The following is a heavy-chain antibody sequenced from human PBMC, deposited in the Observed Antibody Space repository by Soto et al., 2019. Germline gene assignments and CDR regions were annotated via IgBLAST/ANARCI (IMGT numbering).Heavy chain of an antibody. Sequence: SGGSLRLSCAATGFTITTYAMSWVRQAPGKGLEWVSTISAGNGATHYADSVKGRFTVSRDTSNNTVFLQFNSLRAEDTALYYCARVLTTVRYGVDVWGQGTSVTVSS. J-gene: IGHJ6*02. CDR3: ARVLTTVRYGVDV. CDR1: GFTITTYA. V-gene: IGHV3-23*01. CDR2: ISAGNGAT. D-gene: IGHD3-22*01.